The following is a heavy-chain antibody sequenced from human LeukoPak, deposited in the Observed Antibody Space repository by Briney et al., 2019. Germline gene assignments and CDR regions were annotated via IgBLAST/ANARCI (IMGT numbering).Heavy chain of an antibody. V-gene: IGHV3-74*01. Sequence: QSGGSLRLSCAASGFTFSNYWMHWVRQAPGKGLVWVSRINSNGSSTNYADSVKGRFTTSRDNAKNTLYLQMSSLRAENTAVYYCAKGGATICDNWGQGTLVTVSS. CDR3: AKGGATICDN. CDR1: GFTFSNYW. J-gene: IGHJ4*02. D-gene: IGHD5-12*01. CDR2: INSNGSST.